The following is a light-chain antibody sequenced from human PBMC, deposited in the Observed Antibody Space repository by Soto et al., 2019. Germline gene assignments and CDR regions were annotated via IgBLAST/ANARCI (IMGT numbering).Light chain of an antibody. Sequence: VMTQSPATLSVSPGESATLSCRASQRISNNLAWYQQKPGQAPRLLMYDASTRATGIPDRFSGSGSGAEFTLTISSLQSEDLAVYYCQQYNNWPRTFGQGTKVEVK. CDR2: DAS. CDR1: QRISNN. CDR3: QQYNNWPRT. V-gene: IGKV3-15*01. J-gene: IGKJ1*01.